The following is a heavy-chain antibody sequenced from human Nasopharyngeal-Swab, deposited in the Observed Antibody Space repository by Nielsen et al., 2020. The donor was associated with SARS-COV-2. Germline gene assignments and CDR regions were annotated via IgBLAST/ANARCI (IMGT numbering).Heavy chain of an antibody. J-gene: IGHJ4*02. V-gene: IGHV3-30-3*01. D-gene: IGHD1-26*01. Sequence: GESLQISCAASGFTFSRYAMHWVRQAPGKGLEWVAVISYDGSNKYYADSVKGRFTISRDNSKNTLYLQMNSLRAEDTAVYYCARGSGSYKEILFDYWGQGTLVTVSS. CDR3: ARGSGSYKEILFDY. CDR2: ISYDGSNK. CDR1: GFTFSRYA.